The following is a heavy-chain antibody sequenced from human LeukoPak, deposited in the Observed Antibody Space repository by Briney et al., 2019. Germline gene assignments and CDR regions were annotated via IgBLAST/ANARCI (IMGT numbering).Heavy chain of an antibody. Sequence: SGTLSLTCTVSGDSINSLDLWSWVRQPPGKGLEWIGEMYLSGTTHSNPSVKSRVTISIDKSKNQFFLNLSSVTAADTAVYYCARDNGRITRAFDIWGQGTMVTVSS. D-gene: IGHD1-14*01. J-gene: IGHJ3*02. CDR3: ARDNGRITRAFDI. V-gene: IGHV4-4*02. CDR2: MYLSGTT. CDR1: GDSINSLDL.